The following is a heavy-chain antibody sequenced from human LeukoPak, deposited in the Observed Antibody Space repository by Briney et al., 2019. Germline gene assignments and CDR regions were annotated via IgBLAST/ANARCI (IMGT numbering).Heavy chain of an antibody. CDR2: INPSGGST. V-gene: IGHV1-46*01. CDR1: GYTFTSYA. J-gene: IGHJ4*02. CDR3: ARDSPDYYDSSGLLLD. Sequence: ASVKVSCKASGYTFTSYAMNWVRQAPGQGLEWMGIINPSGGSTSYAQKFQGRVTMTRDTSTSTVYMELSSLRSEDTAVYYCARDSPDYYDSSGLLLDWGQGTLVTVSS. D-gene: IGHD3-22*01.